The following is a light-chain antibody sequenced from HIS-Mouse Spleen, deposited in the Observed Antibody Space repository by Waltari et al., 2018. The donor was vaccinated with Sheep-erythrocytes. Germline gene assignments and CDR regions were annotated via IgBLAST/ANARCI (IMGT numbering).Light chain of an antibody. CDR2: WAS. J-gene: IGKJ4*01. V-gene: IGKV4-1*01. CDR3: QQYYSTLT. Sequence: DIVMTQSPDSLAVSLGERATINCKSSQSVLYSSNNKNYLAWYQQKPGQLPKLLIYWASTRESGVPARFGGSGSGTDFTLTISSLQAEDVAVYYCQQYYSTLTFGGGTKVEIK. CDR1: QSVLYSSNNKNY.